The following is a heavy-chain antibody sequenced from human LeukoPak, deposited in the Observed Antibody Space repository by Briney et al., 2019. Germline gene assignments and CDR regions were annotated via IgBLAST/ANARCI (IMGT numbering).Heavy chain of an antibody. CDR2: ISYDGSNK. J-gene: IGHJ4*02. D-gene: IGHD3-3*01. V-gene: IGHV3-30*18. CDR3: AKDLSTIFGVVTEIDY. Sequence: GGSLRLSCAASGFTFSSYGMQWVRQAPGKGLEWVAVISYDGSNKYYADSVKGRFTISRDNSKNTLYLQMNSLRAEDTAVYYCAKDLSTIFGVVTEIDYWGQGTLVTVSS. CDR1: GFTFSSYG.